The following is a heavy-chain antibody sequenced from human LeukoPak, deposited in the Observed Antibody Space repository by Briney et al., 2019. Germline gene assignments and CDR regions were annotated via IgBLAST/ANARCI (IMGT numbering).Heavy chain of an antibody. D-gene: IGHD1-26*01. CDR3: ARYLSGHLPRKYYMDV. Sequence: GASVKVSCKASGYTFTSYGISWVRQAPGQGLEWMGWISAYNGNTNYAQKLQGRVTMTTDTSTSTAYMELRSLRSDDTAVYYCARYLSGHLPRKYYMDVWGKGTTVTVSS. J-gene: IGHJ6*03. CDR1: GYTFTSYG. V-gene: IGHV1-18*01. CDR2: ISAYNGNT.